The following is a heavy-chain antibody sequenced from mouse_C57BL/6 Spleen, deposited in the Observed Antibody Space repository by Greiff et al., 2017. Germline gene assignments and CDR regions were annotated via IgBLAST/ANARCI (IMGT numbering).Heavy chain of an antibody. J-gene: IGHJ2*01. CDR3: ARPRGSLYYFDY. CDR1: GFTFSDYG. D-gene: IGHD1-1*01. CDR2: ISSGSSTI. V-gene: IGHV5-17*01. Sequence: EVKLMESGGGLVKPGGSLKLSCAASGFTFSDYGMHWVRQAPEKGLAWVAYISSGSSTIYYADTVKGRFTISRDNAKNTLFLQMTSLRSEDTAMYYCARPRGSLYYFDYWGQGTTLTVSS.